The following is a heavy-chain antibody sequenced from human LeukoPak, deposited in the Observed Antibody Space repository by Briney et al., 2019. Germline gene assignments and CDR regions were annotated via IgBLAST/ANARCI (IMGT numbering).Heavy chain of an antibody. Sequence: GGSLRFSCAASGFTFSVYYMSWIRSPPGKGLEWVSYISSSGSNIHYADSVKGRFTISRDNAKNSLYLQMNSLRAEDTAVYYCAKELIMRFDFWGQGTLVTVSS. V-gene: IGHV3-11*04. D-gene: IGHD3-16*01. CDR1: GFTFSVYY. CDR3: AKELIMRFDF. CDR2: ISSSGSNI. J-gene: IGHJ4*02.